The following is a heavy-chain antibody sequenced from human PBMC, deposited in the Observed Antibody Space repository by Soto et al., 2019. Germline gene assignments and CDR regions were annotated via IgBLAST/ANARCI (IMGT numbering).Heavy chain of an antibody. J-gene: IGHJ6*02. Sequence: QVQLVLSGAEVRKPGASVKVSCKASGYTFTTYGISWVRQAPGQGLEWVGWISGYNGHTKYAQKFQGRVTMTTDTSTSTVYMDLRSLRSDDTAVYYCAREGEMPYYYYGLDVWGQGTTVNVSS. D-gene: IGHD3-16*01. CDR3: AREGEMPYYYYGLDV. CDR2: ISGYNGHT. V-gene: IGHV1-18*01. CDR1: GYTFTTYG.